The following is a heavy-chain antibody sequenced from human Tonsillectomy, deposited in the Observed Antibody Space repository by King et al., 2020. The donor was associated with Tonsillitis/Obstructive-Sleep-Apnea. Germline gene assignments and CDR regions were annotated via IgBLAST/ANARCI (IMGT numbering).Heavy chain of an antibody. CDR2: ISFDGSNK. Sequence: VQLVESGGGVVQPGRSLRLSCAASGFTFSSYGMHWVRQAPGKGLEWVAVISFDGSNKYYADSVKGRFTISRDNSKNTLYLQMNSLRAEDTAVYYCAKDIDESINYAPVTGYYGMDVWGQGTTVTVSS. D-gene: IGHD2-2*01. V-gene: IGHV3-30*18. CDR1: GFTFSSYG. CDR3: AKDIDESINYAPVTGYYGMDV. J-gene: IGHJ6*02.